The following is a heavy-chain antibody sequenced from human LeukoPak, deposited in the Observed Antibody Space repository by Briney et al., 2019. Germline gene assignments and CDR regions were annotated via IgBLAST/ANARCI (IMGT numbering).Heavy chain of an antibody. Sequence: PGGSLRLSCAASGFTFSSYAISWVRQAPGKGLEWVSHINSDGSWTSYADSVKGRFTISKDNAKNTVYLQMNNLRAEDTAVYYCVSFYETYWGRGTLVTVSS. D-gene: IGHD2-2*01. J-gene: IGHJ4*02. CDR2: INSDGSWT. V-gene: IGHV3-74*01. CDR3: VSFYETY. CDR1: GFTFSSYA.